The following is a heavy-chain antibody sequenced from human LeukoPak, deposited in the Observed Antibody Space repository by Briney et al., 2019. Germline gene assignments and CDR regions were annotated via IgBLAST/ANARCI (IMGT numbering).Heavy chain of an antibody. CDR1: GGSISSYY. D-gene: IGHD1-26*01. CDR3: ARQGELTGLDY. V-gene: IGHV4-4*09. CDR2: IYTSGST. J-gene: IGHJ4*02. Sequence: SETLSLTCTVSGGSISSYYWSWIRQPPGKGLEWIGYIYTSGSTNYNPSLKSRVTISVDTSKNQFSLKLSSVTAADTAVYYFARQGELTGLDYWGQGTLVTVSS.